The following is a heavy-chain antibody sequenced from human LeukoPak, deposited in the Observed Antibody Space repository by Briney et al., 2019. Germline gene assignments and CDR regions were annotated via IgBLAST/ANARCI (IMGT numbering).Heavy chain of an antibody. V-gene: IGHV3-48*04. CDR3: AKDLVATIHEGYDI. D-gene: IGHD5-12*01. CDR2: ISGSSGTI. Sequence: GESLRLSCAGSGFSFSDYSMNWVRQAPGKGLEWVSYISGSSGTIYYADSVTGRFTISRDNAKNSLYLQMNSLRAEDTAIYYCAKDLVATIHEGYDIWGQGTMVTVSS. CDR1: GFSFSDYS. J-gene: IGHJ3*02.